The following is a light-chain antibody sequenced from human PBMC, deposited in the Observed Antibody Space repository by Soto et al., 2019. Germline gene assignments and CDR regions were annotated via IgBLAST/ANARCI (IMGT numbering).Light chain of an antibody. CDR3: QHFVNSPTWK. J-gene: IGKJ1*01. V-gene: IGKV3-20*01. Sequence: EIALTLAPCTLLFPTLVIATLSFRPSQSVSSTYLIWYQQKPGQAPRLLIYGASSRATGVQDRFSGGGSGTDFTLTISRLEPEDFAVYYSQHFVNSPTWKFGQGAKA. CDR1: QSVSSTY. CDR2: GAS.